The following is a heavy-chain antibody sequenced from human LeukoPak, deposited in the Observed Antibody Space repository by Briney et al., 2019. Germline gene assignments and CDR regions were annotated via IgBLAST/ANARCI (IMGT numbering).Heavy chain of an antibody. D-gene: IGHD3-10*01. CDR2: ISAYNGNT. J-gene: IGHJ4*02. Sequence: ASVKVSCKASGYTFTSYGISWVRQAPGQGLEWMGWISAYNGNTNYAQKFQGRVTMTEDTSTDTAYMELSSLRSEDTAVYYCATLIPREYGSGSPHFDYWGQGTLVTVSS. CDR3: ATLIPREYGSGSPHFDY. V-gene: IGHV1-18*01. CDR1: GYTFTSYG.